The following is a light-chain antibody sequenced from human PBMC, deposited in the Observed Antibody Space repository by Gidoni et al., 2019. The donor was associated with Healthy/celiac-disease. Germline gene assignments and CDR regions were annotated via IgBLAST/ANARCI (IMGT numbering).Light chain of an antibody. J-gene: IGKJ1*01. CDR1: LSVNSN. V-gene: IGKV3-15*01. Sequence: EIVMTQSPATLSVPPGERATLSCRASLSVNSNLACYQQKPGQAPRLLIDGASTRATGIPARFSGSGSGTEFTLTISSLQSEDFAVYYCQQYNNWPRTFXXXTKVEIK. CDR3: QQYNNWPRT. CDR2: GAS.